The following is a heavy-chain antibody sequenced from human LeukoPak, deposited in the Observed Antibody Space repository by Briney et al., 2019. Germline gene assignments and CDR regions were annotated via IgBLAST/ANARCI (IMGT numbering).Heavy chain of an antibody. CDR1: GGSIGSSRYH. CDR3: ARQDTFYDVLTGYYMDY. CDR2: IYYSGST. Sequence: PSETLSLTCSVSGGSIGSSRYHWGWIRQPPGKGLEWIGTIYYSGSTYYNLSLKSRVTISVDTSKNQFSLKLTSVTAADTAVYYCARQDTFYDVLTGYYMDYWGQGTLVTVSS. V-gene: IGHV4-39*01. D-gene: IGHD3-9*01. J-gene: IGHJ4*02.